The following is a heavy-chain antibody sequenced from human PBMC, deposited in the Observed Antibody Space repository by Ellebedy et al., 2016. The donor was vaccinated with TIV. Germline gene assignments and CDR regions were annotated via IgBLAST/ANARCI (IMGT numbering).Heavy chain of an antibody. J-gene: IGHJ5*02. CDR2: INPNSGGT. CDR3: ARDLSRQSNWFDP. V-gene: IGHV1-2*02. CDR1: GYTFTGYY. Sequence: AASVKVSCKASGYTFTGYYMHWVRQAPGQGLEWMGWINPNSGGTNYAQKFQGRVTMTRDTSISTAYMELSSLRSEDTAVYYCARDLSRQSNWFDPWGQGTLVTVSS.